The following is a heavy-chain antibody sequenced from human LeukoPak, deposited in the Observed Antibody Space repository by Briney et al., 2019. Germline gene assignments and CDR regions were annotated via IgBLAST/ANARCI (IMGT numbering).Heavy chain of an antibody. V-gene: IGHV1-18*01. Sequence: ASVKVSCKASGYTFTSYGISWGREAPGQGLEWMGWISAYNGNTNYAQKLQGRVTMTTDTSTSTAYMELRSLRSDDTAVYYCARARQQLVALTFWGQGTLVTVSS. J-gene: IGHJ4*02. CDR2: ISAYNGNT. CDR3: ARARQQLVALTF. D-gene: IGHD6-13*01. CDR1: GYTFTSYG.